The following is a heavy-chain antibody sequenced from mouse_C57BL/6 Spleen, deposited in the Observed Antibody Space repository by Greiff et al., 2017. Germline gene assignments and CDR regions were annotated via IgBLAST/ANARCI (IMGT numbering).Heavy chain of an antibody. J-gene: IGHJ2*01. CDR3: AREGYGSSLGY. V-gene: IGHV5-16*01. Sequence: EVMLVESEGGLVQPGSSMKLSCTASGFTFSDYYMAWVRQVPEKGLEWVANINYDGSSTYYLDSLKSRFIISRDNAKNILYLQMSSLKSEDTATYYCAREGYGSSLGYWGQGTTLTVSS. CDR1: GFTFSDYY. D-gene: IGHD1-1*01. CDR2: INYDGSST.